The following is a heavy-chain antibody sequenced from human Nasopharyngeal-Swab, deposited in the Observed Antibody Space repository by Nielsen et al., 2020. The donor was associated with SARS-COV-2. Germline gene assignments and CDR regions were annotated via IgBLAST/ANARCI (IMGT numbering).Heavy chain of an antibody. Sequence: GGSLRLSCAASGFTVSSNYMSWVRHSPNKWLEWVSVIYAAGQTFYTDSVKGRFIISRDDSKTTMFLQMNSLRAEDKAVYYCATLGAPGGWYFHYWGQGTLVTVAS. CDR1: GFTVSSNY. J-gene: IGHJ4*02. D-gene: IGHD6-19*01. V-gene: IGHV3-53*01. CDR2: IYAAGQT. CDR3: ATLGAPGGWYFHY.